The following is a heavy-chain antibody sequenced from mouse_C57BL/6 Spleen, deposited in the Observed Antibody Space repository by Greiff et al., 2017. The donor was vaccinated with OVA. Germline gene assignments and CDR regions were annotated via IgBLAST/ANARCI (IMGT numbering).Heavy chain of an antibody. CDR1: GFTFSDYG. J-gene: IGHJ3*01. CDR3: ARGEDYDGFAY. CDR2: ISNLAYSI. D-gene: IGHD2-4*01. Sequence: DVMLVESGGGLVQPGGSLKLSCAASGFTFSDYGMAWVRQAPRKGPEWVAFISNLAYSIYYADTVTGRFTISRENAKNTLYLEMSSLRSEDTAMYYCARGEDYDGFAYWGQGTLVTVSA. V-gene: IGHV5-15*01.